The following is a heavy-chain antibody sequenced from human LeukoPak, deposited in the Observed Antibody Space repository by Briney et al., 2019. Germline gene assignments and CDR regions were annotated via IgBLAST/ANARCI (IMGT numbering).Heavy chain of an antibody. J-gene: IGHJ5*02. CDR3: ARGSDSSGYYYYWFDP. CDR2: INPSGGST. V-gene: IGHV1-46*01. CDR1: GYTFTSYY. Sequence: GASVKVSCKASGYTFTSYYMHWVRQAPGQGLEWMGIINPSGGSTSYAQKFQGRVTMTRDMSTSTVYMELSSLRSEDTVVYYCARGSDSSGYYYYWFDPWGQGTLVTVSS. D-gene: IGHD3-22*01.